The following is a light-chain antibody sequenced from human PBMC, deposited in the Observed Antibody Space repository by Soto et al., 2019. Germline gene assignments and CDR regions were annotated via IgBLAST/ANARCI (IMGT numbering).Light chain of an antibody. V-gene: IGLV2-14*01. CDR2: DVS. J-gene: IGLJ3*02. Sequence: QSVLTQPASVSGSPGQSITISCTGTSSDSGGYNYVSWYQQHPGKAPKLMIFDVSNRPSGVSNRFSGSKSGNTASLTISGLQAEDEADYYCSSYTISSAPWVFGGGTQLTVL. CDR3: SSYTISSAPWV. CDR1: SSDSGGYNY.